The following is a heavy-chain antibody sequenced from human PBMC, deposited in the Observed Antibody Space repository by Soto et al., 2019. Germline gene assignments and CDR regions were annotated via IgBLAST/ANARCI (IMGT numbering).Heavy chain of an antibody. J-gene: IGHJ4*02. V-gene: IGHV3-23*01. CDR1: KFTFTNYA. CDR3: AKDGTWIQLWFDF. CDR2: INPSGSDT. Sequence: GGSLRLSCAASKFTFTNYAMSWVRQAPGKGLEWVSSINPSGSDTYYADSVKGRFTISRDSSKSTLYLQMNSLRADDTAVYYCAKDGTWIQLWFDFWGQGTLVTVSS. D-gene: IGHD5-18*01.